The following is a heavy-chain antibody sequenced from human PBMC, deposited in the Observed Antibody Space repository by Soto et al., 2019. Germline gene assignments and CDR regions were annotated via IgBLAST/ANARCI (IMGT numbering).Heavy chain of an antibody. CDR1: GFTFSSYG. J-gene: IGHJ6*02. CDR2: IWYDGSNK. CDR3: ARDGYCSSTSCYRFSSYYYYGMDV. D-gene: IGHD2-2*01. V-gene: IGHV3-33*01. Sequence: GGSLRLSCAASGFTFSSYGMHWVRQAPGKGLEWVAVIWYDGSNKYYADSVKGRFTISRDNSKSTLYLQMNSLRAEDTAVYYCARDGYCSSTSCYRFSSYYYYGMDVWGQGTTVTVSS.